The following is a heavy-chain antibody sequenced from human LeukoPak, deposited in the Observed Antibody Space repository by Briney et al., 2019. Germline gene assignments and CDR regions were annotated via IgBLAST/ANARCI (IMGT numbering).Heavy chain of an antibody. J-gene: IGHJ5*02. Sequence: KTSQTLSLTCTVSGGSISSGGYYWRWIRQHPGKGLEWIGYIYYSGSTYYNPSLKSLFTISVDTSKNQFSLKLSSVTAADTAVYYCASSSGYDSNPWGQGTLVTVSS. D-gene: IGHD5-12*01. CDR3: ASSSGYDSNP. CDR1: GGSISSGGYY. V-gene: IGHV4-31*01. CDR2: IYYSGST.